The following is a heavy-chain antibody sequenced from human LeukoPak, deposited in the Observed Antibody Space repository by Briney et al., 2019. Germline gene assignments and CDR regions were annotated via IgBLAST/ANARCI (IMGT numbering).Heavy chain of an antibody. Sequence: GGSLRLSCAASGFTFSSYDMHWVRQAPGKGLEWVAVIWYDGSNKYYADSVKGRFTISRDNSKNTLYLQMNSLRAEDTAVYYCARRSHSRAYFDYWGQGTLVTVSS. V-gene: IGHV3-33*01. CDR2: IWYDGSNK. D-gene: IGHD4-11*01. J-gene: IGHJ4*02. CDR1: GFTFSSYD. CDR3: ARRSHSRAYFDY.